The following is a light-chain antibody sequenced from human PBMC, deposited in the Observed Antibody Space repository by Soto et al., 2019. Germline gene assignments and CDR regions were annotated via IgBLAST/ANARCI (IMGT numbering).Light chain of an antibody. CDR3: SSYAGSNNYVV. CDR2: EVS. Sequence: QSALTQPPSASGSPGQSVTISCTGTSSDVGGYNYVSWYQQHPGKAPKLMIYEVSKRPSGVPDRVSGSKSGNTASLTVSGLRAEDEADYYCSSYAGSNNYVVFGGGTKLT. V-gene: IGLV2-8*01. CDR1: SSDVGGYNY. J-gene: IGLJ2*01.